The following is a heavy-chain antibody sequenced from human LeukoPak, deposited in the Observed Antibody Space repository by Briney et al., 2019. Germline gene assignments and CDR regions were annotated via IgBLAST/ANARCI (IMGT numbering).Heavy chain of an antibody. D-gene: IGHD2-21*02. CDR2: LYSRGKI. V-gene: IGHV4-39*01. Sequence: SETLSLTCTVSGGSITSGSYYWGWIRQPPEKGLEWIGSLYSRGKIFYNPSLQSRVTISGDTSKNQFSLKLSSVTAADTALYYCARYRGGDDDRFDYWGQGTLVTVSS. CDR1: GGSITSGSYY. J-gene: IGHJ4*02. CDR3: ARYRGGDDDRFDY.